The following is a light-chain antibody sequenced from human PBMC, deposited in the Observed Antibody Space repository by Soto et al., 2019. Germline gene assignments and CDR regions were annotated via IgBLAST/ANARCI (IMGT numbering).Light chain of an antibody. CDR2: AAS. CDR3: QQSDDSGLT. Sequence: DIQMTQSPSSLSAFVGDRVTITCRASQSISTYLNWYQQKPGNAPRVLIYAASRLESGVPSRFSGSGSGTDFIVTFNCLQPEDLGSYYCQQSDDSGLTFGGGNKVEIK. J-gene: IGKJ4*01. CDR1: QSISTY. V-gene: IGKV1-39*01.